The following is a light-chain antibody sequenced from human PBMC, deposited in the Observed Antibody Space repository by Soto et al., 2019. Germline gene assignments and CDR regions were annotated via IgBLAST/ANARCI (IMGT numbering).Light chain of an antibody. CDR1: QSVSSNF. V-gene: IGKV3-20*01. CDR2: GAS. CDR3: QQYETSPRT. Sequence: EIVLPQSPGTLSLSPGERTTLSCRASQSVSSNFLDWYQQKPGQAPRLLIYGASSRATGIPDRFSGSGSGTDFTLTISRLEPEDFAVYYCQQYETSPRTFGQGTKVDIK. J-gene: IGKJ1*01.